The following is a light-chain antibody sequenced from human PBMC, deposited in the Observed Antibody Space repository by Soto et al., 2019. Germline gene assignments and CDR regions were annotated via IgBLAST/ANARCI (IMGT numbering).Light chain of an antibody. CDR1: QSLSSN. CDR2: ATS. V-gene: IGKV3-15*01. CDR3: QQYNHWPRMLS. Sequence: EIVLTQSPATLYMSPGEPATLSCGASQSLSSNVAWYQQRPGQAPRLLIYATSSRASDVPARFSGGGSGTEFTLTIASLQAEDFAIYYCQQYNHWPRMLSFGGGTKVDIK. J-gene: IGKJ4*01.